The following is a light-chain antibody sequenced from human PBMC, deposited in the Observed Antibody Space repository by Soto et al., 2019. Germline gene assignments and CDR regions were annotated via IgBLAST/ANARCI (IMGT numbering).Light chain of an antibody. CDR3: QQYYSTPRT. J-gene: IGKJ1*01. CDR2: WAA. CDR1: QSVLYSSNNKNC. V-gene: IGKV4-1*01. Sequence: DIVMTQSPDSVAVSLGERATINCKSSQSVLYSSNNKNCLAWYQQKPGQPPKLLIYWAATRESGVPERFSGSGAGTDFTLTISSLQAEDVAVYYCQQYYSTPRTFGQGTKVDIK.